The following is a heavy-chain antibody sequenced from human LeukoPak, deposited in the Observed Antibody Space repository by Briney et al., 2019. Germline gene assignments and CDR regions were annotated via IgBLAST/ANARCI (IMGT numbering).Heavy chain of an antibody. CDR2: IYSGGST. J-gene: IGHJ4*02. CDR1: GFTVSSNY. CDR3: AKEGEGGYFDY. Sequence: GGSLRLSFAASGFTVSSNYMTWVRQAPGKGLKWVSVIYSGGSTYYEDSVKGRFTTSRDNSKNTLYLQMNSLRVEDTAVYYCAKEGEGGYFDYWGQGTLVTVSS. D-gene: IGHD3-10*01. V-gene: IGHV3-66*01.